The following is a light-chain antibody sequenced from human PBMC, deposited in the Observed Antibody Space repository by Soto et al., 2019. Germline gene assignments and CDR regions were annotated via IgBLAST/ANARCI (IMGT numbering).Light chain of an antibody. Sequence: QSALTQPASVSGSPGQSITISCTGTSSDVGGYNYVSWYQQHPGIAPKLLIYGVPNRPSGVSTRFSGSKSGNTASLTISGLQAEDEAAYHCSSYTSASTLLYLFGTGTKVTVL. CDR3: SSYTSASTLLYL. CDR1: SSDVGGYNY. CDR2: GVP. V-gene: IGLV2-14*01. J-gene: IGLJ1*01.